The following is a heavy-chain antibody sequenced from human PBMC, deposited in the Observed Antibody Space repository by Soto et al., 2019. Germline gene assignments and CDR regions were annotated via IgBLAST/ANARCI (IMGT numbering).Heavy chain of an antibody. V-gene: IGHV4-39*01. D-gene: IGHD6-6*01. CDR1: GGSISSSSYY. CDR3: ASRILEYSSSPRGGWFDP. CDR2: IDSSGRT. Sequence: QLQLQESGPGLVKPSETLSLTCTVSGGSISSSSYYWGWIRQPPGKGLEWIGSIDSSGRTYYNPSLKSRVTISVDTSKNQFSLKLSSVTAADTAVYYCASRILEYSSSPRGGWFDPWGQGTLVTVSS. J-gene: IGHJ5*02.